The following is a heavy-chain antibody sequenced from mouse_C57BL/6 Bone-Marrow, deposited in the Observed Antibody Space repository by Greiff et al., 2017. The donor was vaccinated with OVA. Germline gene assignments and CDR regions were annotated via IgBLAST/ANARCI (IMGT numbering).Heavy chain of an antibody. CDR2: ISYDGSN. Sequence: DVKLVESGPGLVKPSQSLSLTCSVTGYSITSGYYWNWIRQFPGNKLEWMGYISYDGSNNYNPSLKNRISITRDTSTNQFFLKLNSVTTEDTATYYCARNAYYSNYDYYAMDYWGQGTSVTVSS. D-gene: IGHD2-5*01. CDR3: ARNAYYSNYDYYAMDY. CDR1: GYSITSGYY. V-gene: IGHV3-6*01. J-gene: IGHJ4*01.